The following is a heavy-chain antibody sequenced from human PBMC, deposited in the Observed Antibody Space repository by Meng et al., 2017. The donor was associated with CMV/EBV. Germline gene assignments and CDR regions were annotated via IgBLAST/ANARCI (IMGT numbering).Heavy chain of an antibody. J-gene: IGHJ5*02. V-gene: IGHV1-46*01. CDR3: ARAISGLGGWFDP. CDR2: INPSGGST. Sequence: CKASGYTFTSYYMHWVRQAPGQGLEWMGIINPSGGSTSYAQKFQGRVTMTRDTSTSTVHMELSSLRSEDTAVYYCARAISGLGGWFDPWGQGTLVTVSS. CDR1: GYTFTSYY. D-gene: IGHD2-15*01.